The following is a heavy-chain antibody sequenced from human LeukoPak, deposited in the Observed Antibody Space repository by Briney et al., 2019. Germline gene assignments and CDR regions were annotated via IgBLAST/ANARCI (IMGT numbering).Heavy chain of an antibody. CDR2: IYYSGST. V-gene: IGHV4-39*01. CDR3: ARQFTPYGSGSYYYYGMDV. Sequence: SETLSLTCTVSGGSISSSSYYWGWIRQPPGKGLEWIGSIYYSGSTYYNPSLKSRVTISVDTSKNQFSLKLSSVTAADTAVYYCARQFTPYGSGSYYYYGMDVWGQGTTVTVSS. J-gene: IGHJ6*02. D-gene: IGHD3-10*01. CDR1: GGSISSSSYY.